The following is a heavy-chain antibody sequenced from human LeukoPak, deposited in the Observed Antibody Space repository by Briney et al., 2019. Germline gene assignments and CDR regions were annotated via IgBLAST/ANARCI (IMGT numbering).Heavy chain of an antibody. D-gene: IGHD1/OR15-1a*01. Sequence: ASVKVSCKASGYTFSAYYIHWVRQAPGQGLEWMGWTNPNSGGTNYGQNLQGRVTMTRDTSISTAYMELSRLRSDDTAVYFCARGGTAVTFVDYWGQGTLVTVSS. CDR3: ARGGTAVTFVDY. V-gene: IGHV1-2*02. CDR1: GYTFSAYY. J-gene: IGHJ4*02. CDR2: TNPNSGGT.